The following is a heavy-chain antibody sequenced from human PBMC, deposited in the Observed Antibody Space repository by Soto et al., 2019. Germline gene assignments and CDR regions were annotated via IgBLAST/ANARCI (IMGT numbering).Heavy chain of an antibody. J-gene: IGHJ4*02. CDR3: ARDNDITGTLPEFDY. D-gene: IGHD1-20*01. CDR1: GYTFTGYY. CDR2: INPSGGST. Sequence: SEKASSKAPGYTFTGYYIHFVRQAPGQGLEWMGIINPSGGSTSYAQKFQGRVTMTRDTSTSKVYMELRSLRSEDTAVYYCARDNDITGTLPEFDYWGQGTLVT. V-gene: IGHV1-46*01.